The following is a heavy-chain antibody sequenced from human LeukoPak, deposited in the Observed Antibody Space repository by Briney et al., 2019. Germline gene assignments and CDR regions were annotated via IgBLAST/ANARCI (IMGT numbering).Heavy chain of an antibody. Sequence: WPSVKVSCKASGGTFSSHAISWVRQAPGQGLEWMGGIIPIFGTANYAQKFQGRVTITTDESTSTAYMELSSLRSEDTAVYYCARSGVGSGSYVDYWGQGTLVTVSS. J-gene: IGHJ4*02. CDR2: IIPIFGTA. V-gene: IGHV1-69*05. CDR3: ARSGVGSGSYVDY. D-gene: IGHD3-10*01. CDR1: GGTFSSHA.